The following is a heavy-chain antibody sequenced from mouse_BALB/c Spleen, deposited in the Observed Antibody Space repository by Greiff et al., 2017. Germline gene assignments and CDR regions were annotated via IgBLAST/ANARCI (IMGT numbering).Heavy chain of an antibody. J-gene: IGHJ4*01. V-gene: IGHV5-17*02. CDR1: GFTFSSFG. CDR2: ISSGSSTI. Sequence: EVQLVESGGGLVQPGGSRKLSCAASGFTFSSFGMHWVRQAPEKGLEWVAYISSGSSTIYYADTVKGRFTISRDNPKNTLFLQMTSLRSEDTAMYYCASGYDFFYAMDYWGQGTSVTVSS. CDR3: ASGYDFFYAMDY. D-gene: IGHD2-4*01.